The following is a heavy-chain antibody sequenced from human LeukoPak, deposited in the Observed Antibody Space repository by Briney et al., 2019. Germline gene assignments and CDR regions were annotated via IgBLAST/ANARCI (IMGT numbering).Heavy chain of an antibody. J-gene: IGHJ4*02. CDR2: ITGGGGTT. CDR1: GFSFSTYA. CDR3: AKDPPILRWSFDY. Sequence: GESLRLSCAASGFSFSTYAMSWVRRTPGKGLEWLSAITGGGGTTYYADSVKGRFTISRDNSKNTLYLHMNSLRAEDTAVYYCAKDPPILRWSFDYWGQGTLVTVSS. V-gene: IGHV3-23*01. D-gene: IGHD4-23*01.